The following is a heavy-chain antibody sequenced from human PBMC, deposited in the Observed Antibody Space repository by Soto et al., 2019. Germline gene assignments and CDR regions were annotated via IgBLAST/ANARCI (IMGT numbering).Heavy chain of an antibody. Sequence: QLQLQESGSGLVKPSQTLYLTCAVSGGSISSGNSYSWSWIRQPPGKGLEWIGPISHSGSTSYNPSLKGRVTMSVDKSKNQFSLNLSSVTAADMAVYYCARAVDPYLGTWFDPWGQGTLVIVSS. V-gene: IGHV4-30-2*01. CDR1: GGSISSGNSYS. CDR3: ARAVDPYLGTWFDP. J-gene: IGHJ5*02. CDR2: ISHSGST. D-gene: IGHD3-16*01.